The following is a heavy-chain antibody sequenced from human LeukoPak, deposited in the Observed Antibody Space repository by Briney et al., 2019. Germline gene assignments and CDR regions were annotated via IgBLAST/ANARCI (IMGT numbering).Heavy chain of an antibody. CDR1: GFTFSSYG. V-gene: IGHV3-33*07. J-gene: IGHJ2*01. Sequence: GGSLRLSCAASGFTFSSYGMYWVRQAPGKGLEWVAVIWYDGSNKYYADSVKGRFTISRDNSKNTLYLQVNSLRAEDTAVYYCARDHEIYDSGSDWYFDLWGRGTLVTVSS. CDR3: ARDHEIYDSGSDWYFDL. CDR2: IWYDGSNK. D-gene: IGHD3-10*01.